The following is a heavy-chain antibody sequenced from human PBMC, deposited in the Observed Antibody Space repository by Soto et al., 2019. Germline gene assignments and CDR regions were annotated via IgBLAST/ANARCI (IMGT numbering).Heavy chain of an antibody. D-gene: IGHD6-6*01. CDR3: AKDPTLSIAARAYFDY. CDR2: ISGSGGST. V-gene: IGHV3-23*01. CDR1: GFTFSSYA. J-gene: IGHJ4*02. Sequence: GESLKISCAASGFTFSSYAMSWVRQAPGKGLEWVSAISGSGGSTYYADSVKGRFTISRDNSKNTLYLQMNSLRAEDTAVYYCAKDPTLSIAARAYFDYWGQGTLVTVSS.